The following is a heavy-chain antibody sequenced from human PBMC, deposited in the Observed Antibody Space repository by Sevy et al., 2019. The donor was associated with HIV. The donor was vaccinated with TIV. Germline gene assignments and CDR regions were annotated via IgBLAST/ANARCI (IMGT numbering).Heavy chain of an antibody. CDR3: ARAGVLIGGVIVSYGMDV. CDR1: GFSFSRSP. CDR2: MSYNGNKK. V-gene: IGHV3-30*04. J-gene: IGHJ6*02. Sequence: WGSLRLSCAASGFSFSRSPMHWVRQAPGKGLEWVAVMSYNGNKKYNGDSVKGRFTISRDDSKNTLYLQMKSVRAEDTAVYYCARAGVLIGGVIVSYGMDVWGQGTTVTVSS. D-gene: IGHD3-16*02.